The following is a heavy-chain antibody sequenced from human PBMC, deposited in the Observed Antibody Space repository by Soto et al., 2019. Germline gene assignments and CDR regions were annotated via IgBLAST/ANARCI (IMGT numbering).Heavy chain of an antibody. CDR2: IYYSGST. CDR1: GGSISSYY. CDR3: AVGYGGIAAAGTLCYYMDV. V-gene: IGHV4-59*01. D-gene: IGHD6-13*01. J-gene: IGHJ6*03. Sequence: SETLALTCTVSGGSISSYYWSWIRQPLWKGLKWIGYIYYSGSTNYNPSLKRRVTISVDTSKNQFCLKLSSVTAADTAVYSCAVGYGGIAAAGTLCYYMDVWGKGTTVAVSS.